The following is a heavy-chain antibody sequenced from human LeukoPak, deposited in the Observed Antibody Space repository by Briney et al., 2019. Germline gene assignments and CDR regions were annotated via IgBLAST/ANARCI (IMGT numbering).Heavy chain of an antibody. CDR1: GGSISSYY. J-gene: IGHJ4*02. D-gene: IGHD6-6*01. V-gene: IGHV4-59*08. Sequence: LETLSLTCTVSGGSISSYYWSWIRQPPGKGLEWIGYIYYTGSTNYNPSLKSRVTISVDTSKNQFSLKLSYVNAADTAVYYCARYISSGLDYWGQGTLVTVSS. CDR2: IYYTGST. CDR3: ARYISSGLDY.